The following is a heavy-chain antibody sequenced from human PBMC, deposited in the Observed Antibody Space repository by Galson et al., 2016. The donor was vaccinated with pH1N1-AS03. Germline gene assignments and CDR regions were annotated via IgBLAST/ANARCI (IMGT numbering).Heavy chain of an antibody. V-gene: IGHV3-33*01. Sequence: SLRLSCAASGFTFRGYGMNWVRQAPGKGLEWVALIWYAGREKYYGNSVRGRFIISRDNSKNTLSLQMNNLRAEDTAMYYCATGQVDDTDYWGQGTLVTVSS. D-gene: IGHD3-22*01. CDR3: ATGQVDDTDY. CDR1: GFTFRGYG. CDR2: IWYAGREK. J-gene: IGHJ4*02.